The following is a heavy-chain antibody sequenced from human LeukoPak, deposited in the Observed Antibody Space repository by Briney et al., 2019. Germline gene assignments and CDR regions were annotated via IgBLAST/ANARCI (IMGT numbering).Heavy chain of an antibody. Sequence: GGSLRLSCTASGFTFADYPMSWVRQAPGKGLEWVGFIRTEAYGGTTEYAASMQGRFTISRDDSKSIAYLQMNSLKTDDTAVYYCTRSQVGASDYWGQGTLVTVSS. J-gene: IGHJ4*02. CDR3: TRSQVGASDY. CDR1: GFTFADYP. V-gene: IGHV3-49*04. CDR2: IRTEAYGGTT. D-gene: IGHD1-26*01.